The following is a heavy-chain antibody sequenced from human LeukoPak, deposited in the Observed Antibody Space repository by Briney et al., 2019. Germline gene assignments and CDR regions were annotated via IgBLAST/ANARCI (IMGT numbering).Heavy chain of an antibody. D-gene: IGHD3-9*01. CDR3: AKGGRAYYDILTGYYPIFDY. J-gene: IGHJ4*02. V-gene: IGHV3-48*01. Sequence: SGGSLRLSCAASGFTFSSYSMNWVRQAPGKGLEWVSYISSSSSTIYYADSVKGRFTISRDNSKNTLYLQMNSLRAEDTAVYYCAKGGRAYYDILTGYYPIFDYWGQGTLVTVSS. CDR2: ISSSSSTI. CDR1: GFTFSSYS.